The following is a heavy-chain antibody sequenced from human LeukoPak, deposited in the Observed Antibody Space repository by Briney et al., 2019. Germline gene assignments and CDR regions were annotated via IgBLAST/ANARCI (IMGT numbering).Heavy chain of an antibody. CDR2: IRYDGSNK. J-gene: IGHJ6*03. CDR3: ARGPTYYDFWSGYYMFYYYMDV. CDR1: GFTFSSYG. D-gene: IGHD3-3*01. V-gene: IGHV3-30*02. Sequence: GGSLRLSCAASGFTFSSYGMHWVRQAPGKGLEWVAFIRYDGSNKYYADSVKGRFTISRDNSKNTLYLQMNSLRAEDTAVYYCARGPTYYDFWSGYYMFYYYMDVWGKGTTVTVSS.